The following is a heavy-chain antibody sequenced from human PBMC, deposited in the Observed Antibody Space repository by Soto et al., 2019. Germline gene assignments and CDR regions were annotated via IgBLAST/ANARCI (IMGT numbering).Heavy chain of an antibody. CDR3: ARQTHDYGLTWFDP. D-gene: IGHD4-17*01. Sequence: SETLSLTCTVSGGSFSSSTYYWGWIRQPPGKGLEWIGSIYYGGSTYYNPSLKSRVTISVDTSKNQFSLKLSSVTAADTAVYYCARQTHDYGLTWFDPWGQGTLVTVSS. CDR2: IYYGGST. V-gene: IGHV4-39*01. J-gene: IGHJ5*02. CDR1: GGSFSSSTYY.